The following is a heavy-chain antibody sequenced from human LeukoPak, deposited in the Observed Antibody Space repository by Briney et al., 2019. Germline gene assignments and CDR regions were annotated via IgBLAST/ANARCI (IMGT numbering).Heavy chain of an antibody. J-gene: IGHJ4*02. D-gene: IGHD3-22*01. CDR2: ISSSGSTI. CDR1: GFTFSDYY. CDR3: AREALYDSCGPPDY. Sequence: GGSLRLSCAASGFTFSDYYMSWIRQAPGKGLEWVSYISSSGSTIYYADSVKGRFTISRDNAKNSLYLQMNSLRAEDTAVYSWAREALYDSCGPPDYWGQGNLGTVSS. V-gene: IGHV3-11*01.